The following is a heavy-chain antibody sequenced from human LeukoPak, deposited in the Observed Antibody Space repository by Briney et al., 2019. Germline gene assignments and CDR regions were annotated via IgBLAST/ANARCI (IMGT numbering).Heavy chain of an antibody. D-gene: IGHD3-10*01. CDR2: INPNSGGT. V-gene: IGHV1-2*06. CDR3: ARGGCMVRGVEDY. CDR1: GYTFTGYY. J-gene: IGHJ4*02. Sequence: GASVKVSCKASGYTFTGYYMHWVRQAPGQGLEWMGRINPNSGGTNYAQKFQGRVTMTRDTSISTAYMELSRLRSDDTAVYYCARGGCMVRGVEDYWGQGTLVTVSS.